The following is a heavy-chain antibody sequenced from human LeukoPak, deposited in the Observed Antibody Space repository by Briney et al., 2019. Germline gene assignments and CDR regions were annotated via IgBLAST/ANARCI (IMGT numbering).Heavy chain of an antibody. J-gene: IGHJ4*02. CDR2: IYYSGST. D-gene: IGHD4-11*01. CDR1: GGSISSSSYY. CDR3: ARPVNYYSSFDY. Sequence: SETLSLTCTVSGGSISSSSYYWGWIRQPPGKGLEWIGSIYYSGSTYYNPSLKSRVTISVDTSKNQFSLKLSSVTAADTAVYYCARPVNYYSSFDYWGQGTLVTVSS. V-gene: IGHV4-39*01.